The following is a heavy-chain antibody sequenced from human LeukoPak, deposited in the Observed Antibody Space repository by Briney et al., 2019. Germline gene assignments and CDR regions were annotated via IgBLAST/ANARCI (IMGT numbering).Heavy chain of an antibody. V-gene: IGHV3-7*03. CDR2: IKKDGSEK. J-gene: IGHJ4*02. Sequence: GGSLRLSCAASGFTFSSYWMSWVRQAPGKGLEWVAIIKKDGSEKYYVDSMKGRFTISRDNAKNSLFLQMNSLRAEDTAIYYCTTDTWYSAGHWGQGTLVTVSS. CDR3: TTDTWYSAGH. D-gene: IGHD2-15*01. CDR1: GFTFSSYW.